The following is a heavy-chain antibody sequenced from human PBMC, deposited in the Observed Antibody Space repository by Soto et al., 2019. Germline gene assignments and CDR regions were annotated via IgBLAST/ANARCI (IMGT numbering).Heavy chain of an antibody. V-gene: IGHV1-69*02. CDR1: GGTFSSYT. D-gene: IGHD3-22*01. CDR2: IIPILGIA. CDR3: ARWHFYYDSSGYYVFDY. J-gene: IGHJ4*01. Sequence: SVKVSCKASGGTFSSYTISWVRQAPGQGLEWMGRIIPILGIANYARKFQGRVTITADKSTSTAYMELSSLRSEDTAVYYCARWHFYYDSSGYYVFDYWGHGTLVTVSS.